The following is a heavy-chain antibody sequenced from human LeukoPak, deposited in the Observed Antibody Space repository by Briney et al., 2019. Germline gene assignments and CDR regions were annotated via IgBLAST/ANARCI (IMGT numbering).Heavy chain of an antibody. D-gene: IGHD3-3*01. V-gene: IGHV4-30-4*01. CDR2: IYYSGST. Sequence: SETLSLTCTVSGGSISSGDYYWSWIRQPPGTGLEWIGYIYYSGSTYYNPSLKSRVTISVDTSKNQFSLKLSSVTAADTAVYYCARNFGVVIDFDYWGQGTLVTVSS. J-gene: IGHJ4*02. CDR1: GGSISSGDYY. CDR3: ARNFGVVIDFDY.